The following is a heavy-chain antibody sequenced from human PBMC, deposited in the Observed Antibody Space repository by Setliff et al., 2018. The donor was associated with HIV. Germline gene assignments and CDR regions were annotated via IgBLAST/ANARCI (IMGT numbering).Heavy chain of an antibody. V-gene: IGHV3-7*03. J-gene: IGHJ4*02. CDR2: TKPDGSED. D-gene: IGHD3-3*01. CDR3: VRWRWQQSEFDC. CDR1: GFTVSAYW. Sequence: GESLKISCAASGFTVSAYWMSWVRQAPGKGLEWVASTKPDGSEDHYVDSVRGRFTISRDNAKYSLYLQMNSLRVEDTAVYYCVRWRWQQSEFDCWGQGTLVTVSS.